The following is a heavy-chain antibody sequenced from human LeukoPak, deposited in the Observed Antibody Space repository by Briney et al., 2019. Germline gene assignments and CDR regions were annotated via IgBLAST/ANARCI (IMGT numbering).Heavy chain of an antibody. D-gene: IGHD3-10*01. CDR2: IYPGDSDT. V-gene: IGHV5-51*01. Sequence: GESLKISCKGPGYSFTSYWIGWVRHVPGKGLEYMGIIYPGDSDTRYSLSFQGQVTISADKSISTAYLQWSSLKASDTAMYYCATLVGYGSFFDYWGQGTLVTVSS. CDR3: ATLVGYGSFFDY. J-gene: IGHJ4*02. CDR1: GYSFTSYW.